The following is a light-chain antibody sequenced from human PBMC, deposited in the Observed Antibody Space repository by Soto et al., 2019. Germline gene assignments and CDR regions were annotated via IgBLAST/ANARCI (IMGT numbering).Light chain of an antibody. Sequence: EIVLTQSPGTLSLSPGERATLSCRASQSVSSSYLAWYQQKPGQAPRLLIYGASGRATGTPDRFSGSGSGTDFTLTISSLQSGDFAVYYCQQYRAWPLSFGGGTKVEIK. J-gene: IGKJ4*01. V-gene: IGKV3-20*01. CDR2: GAS. CDR3: QQYRAWPLS. CDR1: QSVSSSY.